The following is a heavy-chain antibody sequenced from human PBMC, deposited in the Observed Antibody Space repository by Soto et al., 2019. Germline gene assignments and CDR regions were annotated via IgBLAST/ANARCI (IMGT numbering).Heavy chain of an antibody. CDR1: GFTFGSYA. CDR3: AKVNTMMVGSGNAFDM. D-gene: IGHD3-22*01. CDR2: ISGGGAGT. J-gene: IGHJ3*02. V-gene: IGHV3-23*01. Sequence: EVQLLESGGGFVQPGGSLRLSCAASGFTFGSYAMTWVRQAPGKGLEWVSSISGGGAGTYYADSVKGRFTISRDNSKNTLYLQLNSLRAEDTAIYYCAKVNTMMVGSGNAFDMWGQWTMVTVSS.